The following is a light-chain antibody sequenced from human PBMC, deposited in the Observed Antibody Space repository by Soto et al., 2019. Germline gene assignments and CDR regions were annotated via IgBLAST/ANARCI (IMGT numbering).Light chain of an antibody. CDR1: QSVSSSY. J-gene: IGKJ1*01. CDR3: QQYGSSPWT. V-gene: IGKV3-20*01. Sequence: EIVLTQSPGTLSLSPGERATLSCRASQSVSSSYLAWYQQKPGQAPRLLIYGASSRATGIPDRFSGSGSGTDFTLTISRLEPEDFALYYCQQYGSSPWTFGQGTKVXIK. CDR2: GAS.